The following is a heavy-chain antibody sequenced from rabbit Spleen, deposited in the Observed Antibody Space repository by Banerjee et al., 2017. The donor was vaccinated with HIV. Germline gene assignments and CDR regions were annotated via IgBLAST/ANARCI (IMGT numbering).Heavy chain of an antibody. D-gene: IGHD1-1*01. CDR1: GIDFSTYYY. CDR3: ARAANNIGYCAGL. J-gene: IGHJ4*01. V-gene: IGHV1S43*01. Sequence: QSLEESGGGLVKPGGTLTLTCKASGIDFSTYYYMCWVRQAPGKGLELIACIYTTSGSSWYASWVNGRFTLSRSTSLSTVDLKMTSLTAADTATYWCARAANNIGYCAGLWGPGTLVTVS. CDR2: IYTTSGSS.